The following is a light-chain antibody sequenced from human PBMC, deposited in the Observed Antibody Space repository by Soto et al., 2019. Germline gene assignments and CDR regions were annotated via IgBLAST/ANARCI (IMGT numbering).Light chain of an antibody. CDR1: PSVSSSS. Sequence: EIVLTQSPGTLSLSPGERATLSCRASPSVSSSSLAWHQQKPGQAPRLLIYGASTGATSIPDRFSGSGSGTDFTLTISRLEPDDFAVYYCQQHGTSPITFGQGTRLEIK. CDR3: QQHGTSPIT. CDR2: GAS. V-gene: IGKV3-20*01. J-gene: IGKJ5*01.